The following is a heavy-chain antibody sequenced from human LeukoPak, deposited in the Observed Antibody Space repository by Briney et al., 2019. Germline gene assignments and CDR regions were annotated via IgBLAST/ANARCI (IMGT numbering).Heavy chain of an antibody. D-gene: IGHD4/OR15-4a*01. J-gene: IGHJ4*02. CDR2: IYSGVGP. V-gene: IGHV3-53*01. Sequence: PGGSLRLSCAASGFTFSSYGMSWVRQAPGKGLEWVSFIYSGVGPHYSDSVKGRFTISRDDSKNTLCLQMNSLRAEDTAVYYCARRAGAYSHPYDYWGQGTLVTVSS. CDR3: ARRAGAYSHPYDY. CDR1: GFTFSSYG.